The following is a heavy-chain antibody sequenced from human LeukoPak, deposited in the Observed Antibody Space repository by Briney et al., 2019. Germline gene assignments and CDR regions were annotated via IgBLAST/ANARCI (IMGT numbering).Heavy chain of an antibody. D-gene: IGHD6-19*01. CDR1: GYTFTSYD. CDR3: ARDYSSGWYFGYYYYYGMDV. J-gene: IGHJ6*02. Sequence: ASVKVSCKASGYTFTSYDINWVRQATGQGLEWMGWKNPNSGNTGYAQKFQGRVTMTRNTSISTAYMELSSLRSEDTAVYYCARDYSSGWYFGYYYYYGMDVWGQGTTVTVSS. CDR2: KNPNSGNT. V-gene: IGHV1-8*01.